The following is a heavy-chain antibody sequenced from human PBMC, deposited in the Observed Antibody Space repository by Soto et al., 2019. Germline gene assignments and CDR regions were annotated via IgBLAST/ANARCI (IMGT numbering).Heavy chain of an antibody. CDR1: GASINSYY. CDR2: IYYSGRT. D-gene: IGHD2-15*01. V-gene: IGHV4-59*01. Sequence: QVQLQESGPGLVKPSETLSLTCTVSGASINSYYWSWIRQPPGKGLEWIGYIYYSGRTNYSPSLKSGVTISVDTSRNQFSLKLSSVTAADTAVYYCAASRGYCSGGSCYAWVFDSWGQGTLVTVSS. J-gene: IGHJ4*02. CDR3: AASRGYCSGGSCYAWVFDS.